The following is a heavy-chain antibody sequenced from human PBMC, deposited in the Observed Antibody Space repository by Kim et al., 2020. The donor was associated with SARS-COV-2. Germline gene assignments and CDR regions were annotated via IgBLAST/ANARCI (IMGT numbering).Heavy chain of an antibody. CDR1: GGSISSGGYY. CDR3: ARDGSNDSSSYYLTFDY. CDR2: IYYSGST. D-gene: IGHD3-22*01. V-gene: IGHV4-31*03. J-gene: IGHJ4*02. Sequence: SETLSLTCTVSGGSISSGGYYWSWIRQHPGKGLEWIGYIYYSGSTYYNPSLKSRVTISVDTSKNQFSLKLSSVTAADTAVYYCARDGSNDSSSYYLTFDYWGQGTLVTVSS.